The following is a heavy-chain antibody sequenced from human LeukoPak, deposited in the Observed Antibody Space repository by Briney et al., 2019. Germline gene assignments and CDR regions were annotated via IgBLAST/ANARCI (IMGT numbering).Heavy chain of an antibody. D-gene: IGHD3-10*01. CDR2: VNYSGST. CDR1: GGSFSGCY. J-gene: IGHJ5*02. V-gene: IGHV4-34*01. CDR3: ARGRPSSNGSGSYYNP. Sequence: SETLSLTCAVYGGSFSGCYWSWIRQPPGKGLEWIGEVNYSGSTKYNPSLKSRVTISVDTSKNQFSLKLTSVTAADTAVYYCARGRPSSNGSGSYYNPWGQGTLVTVSS.